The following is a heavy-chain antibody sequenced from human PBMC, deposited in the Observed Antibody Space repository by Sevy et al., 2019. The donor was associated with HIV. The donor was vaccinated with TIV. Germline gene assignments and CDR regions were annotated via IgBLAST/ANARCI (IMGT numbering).Heavy chain of an antibody. Sequence: GGSLRLSCAASGFTFSSYGMHWVRQAPGKGLEWVAVISYDGSNKYYADSVKGRFTISRDNSKNTLYLQMNSLRAEDTAVYYCAKGWDFWSGYYTQPLFDYWGQGTLVTVSS. V-gene: IGHV3-30*18. CDR1: GFTFSSYG. CDR2: ISYDGSNK. CDR3: AKGWDFWSGYYTQPLFDY. D-gene: IGHD3-3*01. J-gene: IGHJ4*02.